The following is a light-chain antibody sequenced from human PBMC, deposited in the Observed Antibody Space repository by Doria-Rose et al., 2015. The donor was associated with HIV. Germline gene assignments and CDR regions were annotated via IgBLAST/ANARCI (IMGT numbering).Light chain of an antibody. CDR2: GNN. Sequence: GQRVTIFCTGTSSNIGAGYDVHWYQQLPGTTPKLLIYGNNNRPSGVLDRFSGSKSGTSASLAITGLRAEDEADYYCQSYDDSLSGLWVFGGGTKLTVL. CDR1: SSNIGAGYD. V-gene: IGLV1-40*01. J-gene: IGLJ3*02. CDR3: QSYDDSLSGLWV.